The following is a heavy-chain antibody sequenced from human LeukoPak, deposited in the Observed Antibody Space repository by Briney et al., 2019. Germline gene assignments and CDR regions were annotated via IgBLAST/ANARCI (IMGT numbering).Heavy chain of an antibody. V-gene: IGHV4-34*01. Sequence: SETLSLTCAVYGGSFSGYYWSWIRQPPGKGLEWIGEINHSGSTNYNPSLKSRVTISVDTSKNQFSLKLSSVTAADTAVYYCARGYDSSGYYGDDLDYWGQGTLVTVSS. J-gene: IGHJ4*02. CDR2: INHSGST. CDR3: ARGYDSSGYYGDDLDY. D-gene: IGHD3-22*01. CDR1: GGSFSGYY.